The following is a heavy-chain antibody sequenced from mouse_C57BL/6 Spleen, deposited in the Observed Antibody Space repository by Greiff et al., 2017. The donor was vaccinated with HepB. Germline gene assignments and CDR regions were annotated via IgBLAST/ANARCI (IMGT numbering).Heavy chain of an antibody. J-gene: IGHJ2*01. CDR2: ISDGGSYT. D-gene: IGHD2-10*02. V-gene: IGHV5-4*01. Sequence: EVMLVESGGGLVKPGGSLKLSCAASGFTFSSYAMSWVRQTPEKRLEWVATISDGGSYTYYPDNVKGRFTISRDNAKNNLYLQMSHLKSEDTAMYYCARDRYGHYVFDYWGQGTTLTVSS. CDR3: ARDRYGHYVFDY. CDR1: GFTFSSYA.